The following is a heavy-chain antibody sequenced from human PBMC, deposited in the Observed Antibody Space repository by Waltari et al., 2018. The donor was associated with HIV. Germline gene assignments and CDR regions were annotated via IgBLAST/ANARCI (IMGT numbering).Heavy chain of an antibody. CDR3: ARDFYSSGWYGFDH. V-gene: IGHV3-33*01. J-gene: IGHJ4*02. D-gene: IGHD6-19*01. Sequence: QVQLVESGGGVVQPARSLRLPCAASGFIFSNYALHLVRPAPATGLEWVAVIWHDGSNQYYADSVKGRFTVSRDNSRNTRYLQMTNLRAEDSAEYYCARDFYSSGWYGFDHWGQGTLVIVSS. CDR2: IWHDGSNQ. CDR1: GFIFSNYA.